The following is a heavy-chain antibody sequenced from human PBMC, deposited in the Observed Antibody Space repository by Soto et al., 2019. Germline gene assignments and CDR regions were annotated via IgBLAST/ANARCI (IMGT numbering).Heavy chain of an antibody. CDR2: INSRSSHI. Sequence: GGSLRLSCPASGFTFSTYSMNWVSQAPGKGVEGVSSINSRSSHIYYADSMKGRFTISRDNAKNSLYLQMNSLRAEDTAVYYSARVEVVSYYYTMDVWGQGTTVTVS. D-gene: IGHD2-21*01. CDR3: ARVEVVSYYYTMDV. CDR1: GFTFSTYS. J-gene: IGHJ6*02. V-gene: IGHV3-21*01.